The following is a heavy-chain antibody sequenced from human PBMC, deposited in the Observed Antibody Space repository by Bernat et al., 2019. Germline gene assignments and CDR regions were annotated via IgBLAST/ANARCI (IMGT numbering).Heavy chain of an antibody. CDR1: GFTFSSYW. D-gene: IGHD3-22*01. V-gene: IGHV3-7*04. Sequence: EVQLVESGGGLVQPGGSLRLSCAASGFTFSSYWMSWARQAPGKGLEWVANIKQDGSEKYYVDSVKGRFTISRDNAKNSLYLQMNSLRAEDTAVYYCARYNYYDSSGYYLDYWGQGTLVTVSS. J-gene: IGHJ4*02. CDR2: IKQDGSEK. CDR3: ARYNYYDSSGYYLDY.